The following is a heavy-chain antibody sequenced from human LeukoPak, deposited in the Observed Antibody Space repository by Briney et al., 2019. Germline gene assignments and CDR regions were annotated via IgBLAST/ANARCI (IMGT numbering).Heavy chain of an antibody. CDR1: DGSISNSGYS. Sequence: SETLSLTCTVSDGSISNSGYSWGWIRQPPGKGLEWIGHIYYTGSTFYSPSLKSRVTISVDTSKNHFSLKLTSVTAADTSIYFCARDIADSYTDVWGKGTTVTVS. D-gene: IGHD2-21*01. V-gene: IGHV4-39*02. CDR3: ARDIADSYTDV. CDR2: IYYTGST. J-gene: IGHJ6*03.